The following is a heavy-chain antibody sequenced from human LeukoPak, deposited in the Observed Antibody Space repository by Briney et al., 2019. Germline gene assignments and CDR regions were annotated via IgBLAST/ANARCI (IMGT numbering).Heavy chain of an antibody. CDR1: GFTVSSNY. Sequence: QPGGSLRLSCAASGFTVSSNYMSWVRQAPGKGLEWVSYISSSGSTIYYADSVKGRFTISRDNAKNSLYLQMNSLRAEDTAVYYCARDSSQQSPYGMDVWGQGTTVTVSS. J-gene: IGHJ6*02. CDR3: ARDSSQQSPYGMDV. D-gene: IGHD6-13*01. CDR2: ISSSGSTI. V-gene: IGHV3-48*03.